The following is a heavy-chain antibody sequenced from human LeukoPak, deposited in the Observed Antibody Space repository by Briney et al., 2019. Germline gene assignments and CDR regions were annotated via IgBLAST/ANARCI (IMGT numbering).Heavy chain of an antibody. Sequence: GGSLRPSCAASGFTFSSYAMSWVRQAPGKGLEWVSAISGSGAGTYYADSVKGRFTISRDSSNNTLYVQMNSLRAEDTAVYYCARVPYRYFGSGSFQFDYWGQGTLVTVSS. CDR2: ISGSGAGT. J-gene: IGHJ4*02. D-gene: IGHD3-10*01. CDR3: ARVPYRYFGSGSFQFDY. V-gene: IGHV3-23*01. CDR1: GFTFSSYA.